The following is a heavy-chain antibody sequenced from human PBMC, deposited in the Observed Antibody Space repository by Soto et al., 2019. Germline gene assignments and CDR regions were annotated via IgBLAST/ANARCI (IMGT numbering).Heavy chain of an antibody. CDR1: GFTFSNAW. D-gene: IGHD3-3*01. J-gene: IGHJ4*02. CDR2: IKSKTDGGTT. CDR3: TPDLPYYDFWSGYYFFDY. Sequence: PWGSLRLSCAASGFTFSNAWMNWVRQAPGKGLEWVGRIKSKTDGGTTDYAAPVKGRFTISRDDSKNTLYLQMNSLKTEDTAVYYCTPDLPYYDFWSGYYFFDYWGQGTLVTVSS. V-gene: IGHV3-15*07.